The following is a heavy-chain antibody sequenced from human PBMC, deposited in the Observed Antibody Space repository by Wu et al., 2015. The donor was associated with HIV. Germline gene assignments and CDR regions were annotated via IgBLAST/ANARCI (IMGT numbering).Heavy chain of an antibody. CDR1: GGTFSSYA. D-gene: IGHD1-14*01. V-gene: IGHV1-69*12. Sequence: QVQLVQSGAEVKKPGSSVKVSCKASGGTFSSYAISWVRQAPGQGLEWMGGIIPIFGTANYAQKFQGRVTITADESTSTAYMELSSLRSEDTAVYYCARRGKAYRNQYYYYYYMDVWAKGPRSPSP. CDR2: IIPIFGTA. J-gene: IGHJ6*03. CDR3: ARRGKAYRNQYYYYYYMDV.